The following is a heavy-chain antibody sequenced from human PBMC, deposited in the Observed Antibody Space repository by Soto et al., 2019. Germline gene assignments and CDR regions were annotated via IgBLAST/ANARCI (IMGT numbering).Heavy chain of an antibody. CDR2: INPNSGGT. D-gene: IGHD2-8*01. CDR1: GYTFTGYY. Sequence: ASVKVSCKASGYTFTGYYMHWVRQAPGQVLEWMVWINPNSGGTNYAQKFQGWSTITRDTSISTAYMELSRLRTYDTAVYYCARDDHLGLRVSMDVWGQGTTVTVS. CDR3: ARDDHLGLRVSMDV. V-gene: IGHV1-2*04. J-gene: IGHJ6*02.